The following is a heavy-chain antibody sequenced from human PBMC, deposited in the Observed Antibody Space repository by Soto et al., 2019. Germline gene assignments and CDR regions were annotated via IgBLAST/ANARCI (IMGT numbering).Heavy chain of an antibody. CDR2: INPSGGST. D-gene: IGHD6-19*01. J-gene: IGHJ6*02. CDR3: ARLRGQWLDSSHYYYGMDV. Sequence: ASVKVSCKASGYTFTSYYMHWVRQAPGQGLEWMGIINPSGGSTSYAQKFQGRVTMTRDTSTSTVYMELSSLRSEDTAVYYCARLRGQWLDSSHYYYGMDVWGQGTTVTVSS. CDR1: GYTFTSYY. V-gene: IGHV1-46*01.